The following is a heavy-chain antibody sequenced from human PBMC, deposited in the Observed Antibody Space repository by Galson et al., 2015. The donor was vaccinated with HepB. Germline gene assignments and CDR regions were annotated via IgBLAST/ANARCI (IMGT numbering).Heavy chain of an antibody. CDR1: GFTFSSYS. CDR3: ARSYCSGGRCYYIDY. D-gene: IGHD2-15*01. Sequence: SLRLSCATSGFTFSSYSMNWVRQAPGKGLEWISYLSGGSRTIYYADSVKGRFTISGDYAKNSLYLQMNGLRVEDTALYYCARSYCSGGRCYYIDYWGQGVLVTVSS. CDR2: LSGGSRTI. V-gene: IGHV3-48*04. J-gene: IGHJ4*02.